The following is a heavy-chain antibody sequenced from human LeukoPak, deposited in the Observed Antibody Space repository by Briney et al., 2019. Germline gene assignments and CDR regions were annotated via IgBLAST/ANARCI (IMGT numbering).Heavy chain of an antibody. CDR3: AREEYDYVWGSYRYTDIGYFDL. CDR2: TYYRSKWYN. J-gene: IGHJ2*01. CDR1: GGSVSSNSAA. Sequence: SQTLSLTCAISGGSVSSNSAAWNWIRQSPSRGLEWLGRTYYRSKWYNDYAVSVKSRITINPDTSKNPFSLQLNSVTPEDTAVYYCAREEYDYVWGSYRYTDIGYFDLWGRGTLVTVSS. V-gene: IGHV6-1*01. D-gene: IGHD3-16*02.